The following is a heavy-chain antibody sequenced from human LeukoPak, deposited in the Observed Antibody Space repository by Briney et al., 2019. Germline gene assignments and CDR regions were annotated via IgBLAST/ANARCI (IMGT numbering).Heavy chain of an antibody. CDR1: GGSISSYY. CDR3: ARQPAGYYGKTGYYPYYFDY. J-gene: IGHJ4*02. D-gene: IGHD3-22*01. CDR2: IYTSGST. V-gene: IGHV4-4*07. Sequence: SETLSLTCTVSGGSISSYYWSWIRQPAGKGLEWIGRIYTSGSTKYGPSLNSRVTISLDTSKNQFSLKLSSVTAADTAVYYCARQPAGYYGKTGYYPYYFDYWGQGTLVTVSS.